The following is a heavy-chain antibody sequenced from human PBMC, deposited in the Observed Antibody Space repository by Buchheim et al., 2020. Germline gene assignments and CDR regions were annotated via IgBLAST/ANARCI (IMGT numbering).Heavy chain of an antibody. Sequence: QVQLVQSGAEVKKPGSSVKLSCKASGGTFSSYAISWVRQAPGQGLEWMGRIIPILGIANYAQKFQGRVTITADKSTSTAYMELSSLRSEDTAVYYCASPGQAATRHYYYYGMDVWGQGTT. CDR1: GGTFSSYA. J-gene: IGHJ6*02. CDR2: IIPILGIA. V-gene: IGHV1-69*04. CDR3: ASPGQAATRHYYYYGMDV. D-gene: IGHD2-15*01.